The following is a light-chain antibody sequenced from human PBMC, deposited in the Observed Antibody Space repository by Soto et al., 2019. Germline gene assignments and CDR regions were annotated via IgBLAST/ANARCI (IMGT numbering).Light chain of an antibody. J-gene: IGKJ2*01. CDR2: DAS. V-gene: IGKV1-39*01. CDR3: QQSDSTPYT. Sequence: DIQMTQSPSSLSASVGDRVTITCRASQTISTYLNWYQQKPGKAPRLLIYDASSLLSGVPSRFSGSGSGTDLTLTIASLQPEDFSTYYRQQSDSTPYTFGQGTKVDIK. CDR1: QTISTY.